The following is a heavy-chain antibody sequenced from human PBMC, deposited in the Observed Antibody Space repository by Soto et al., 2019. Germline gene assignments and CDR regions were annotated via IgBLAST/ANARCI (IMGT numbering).Heavy chain of an antibody. V-gene: IGHV3-33*01. J-gene: IGHJ4*02. CDR2: IWYDGSNK. D-gene: IGHD4-17*01. Sequence: LRLSCAASGFTFSSYGMHWVRQAPGKGLEWVAVIWYDGSNKHYADSVKGRFTISRDNSKNTLYLQMNSLRAEDTAVYYCARSYGAQQYYFDYWGQGTLVTVSS. CDR3: ARSYGAQQYYFDY. CDR1: GFTFSSYG.